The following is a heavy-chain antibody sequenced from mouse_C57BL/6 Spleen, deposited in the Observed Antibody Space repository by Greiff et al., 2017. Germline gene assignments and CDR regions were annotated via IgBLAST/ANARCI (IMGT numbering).Heavy chain of an antibody. Sequence: VQGVESGAELVRPGTSVKMSCKASGYTFTNYWIGWAKQRPGHGLEWIGDIYPGGGYTNYNEKFKGKATLTADKSSSTAYMQFSSLTSEDSAIYYCARSAYYGSSYDAMDYWGQGTSVTVSS. CDR1: GYTFTNYW. V-gene: IGHV1-63*01. J-gene: IGHJ4*01. CDR3: ARSAYYGSSYDAMDY. CDR2: IYPGGGYT. D-gene: IGHD1-1*01.